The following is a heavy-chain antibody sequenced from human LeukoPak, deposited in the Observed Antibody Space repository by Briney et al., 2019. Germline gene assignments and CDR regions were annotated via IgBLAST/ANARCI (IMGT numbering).Heavy chain of an antibody. CDR2: ISAYNGNT. CDR1: GYTFTSYG. D-gene: IGHD3-22*01. CDR3: ARVLSMKPLPGYDSSGFFDY. J-gene: IGHJ4*02. Sequence: GASVKVSCKASGYTFTSYGISWVRQAPGQGLEWTGWISAYNGNTNYAQKLQGRVTMTTDTSTSTAYMELRSLRSDDTAVYYCARVLSMKPLPGYDSSGFFDYWGQGTLVTVSS. V-gene: IGHV1-18*01.